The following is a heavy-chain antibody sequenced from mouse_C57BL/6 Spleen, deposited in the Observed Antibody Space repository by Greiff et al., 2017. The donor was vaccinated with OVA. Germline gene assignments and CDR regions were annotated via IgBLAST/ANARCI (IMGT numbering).Heavy chain of an antibody. Sequence: VQLQQSGAELSRPGASVKLSCKASGYTFTSYGISWVKQRTGQGLEWIGEIYPRSGNTYYNEKFKGKATLTADKSSSTAYMELRSLTSEDSAVYFCIYYDCEGNAMDYWGQGTSVTVSS. CDR3: IYYDCEGNAMDY. J-gene: IGHJ4*01. V-gene: IGHV1-81*01. D-gene: IGHD2-4*01. CDR2: IYPRSGNT. CDR1: GYTFTSYG.